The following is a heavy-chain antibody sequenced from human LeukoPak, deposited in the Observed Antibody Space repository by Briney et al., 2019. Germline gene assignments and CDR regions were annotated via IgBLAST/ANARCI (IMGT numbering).Heavy chain of an antibody. D-gene: IGHD3-3*01. J-gene: IGHJ3*02. CDR3: APAIFGVAPRALDI. CDR1: GFTFSYYY. V-gene: IGHV3-11*01. CDR2: ISSSGRTI. Sequence: GGSLRPSCAASGFTFSYYYMSWSRPAPGKGVGGVSYISSSGRTIYYADFVRGRFTISRNNYKNTLYLQKNSMSAEAAVVLYCAPAIFGVAPRALDIWRQGTMDSVST.